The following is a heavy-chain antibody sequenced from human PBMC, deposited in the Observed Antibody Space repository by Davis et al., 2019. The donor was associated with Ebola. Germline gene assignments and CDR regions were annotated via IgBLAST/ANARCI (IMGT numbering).Heavy chain of an antibody. Sequence: GESLKISCAASGFTFDTYAMNWVRQAPGKGLEWVSVIYSGGSTYYADSVKGRFTISRHNSKNTLYLQMNSLRAEDTAVYYCARSTMPLNWGQGTLVTVSS. CDR3: ARSTMPLN. J-gene: IGHJ4*02. CDR2: IYSGGST. CDR1: GFTFDTYA. D-gene: IGHD2-2*01. V-gene: IGHV3-53*04.